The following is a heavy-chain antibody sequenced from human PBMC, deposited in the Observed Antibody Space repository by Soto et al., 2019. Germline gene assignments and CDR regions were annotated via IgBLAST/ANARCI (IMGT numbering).Heavy chain of an antibody. Sequence: SETLSLTCAVSSGSISSSNWWSWVRQPPGKGLEWIGEIYHSGSTNYNPSLKSRVTISVDKSKNQFSLKLSSVTAADTAVYYCARAVRVAATPYYYYYMDVWGKGTTVTVSS. CDR3: ARAVRVAATPYYYYYMDV. D-gene: IGHD2-15*01. CDR1: SGSISSSNW. J-gene: IGHJ6*03. CDR2: IYHSGST. V-gene: IGHV4-4*02.